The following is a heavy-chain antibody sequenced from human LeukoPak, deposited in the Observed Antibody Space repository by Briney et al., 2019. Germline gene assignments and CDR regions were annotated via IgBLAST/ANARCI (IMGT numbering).Heavy chain of an antibody. Sequence: SETLSLTCTVSGGSISSSPYYWGWIRQPPGKGLEWIGSIYYSGTTHYNPFLESRVTISVDTSKNQFSLKLASVTAADTAIYYCAKGAGGFSYYNWSDPWGQGTLVTVSS. CDR1: GGSISSSPYY. CDR3: AKGAGGFSYYNWSDP. CDR2: IYYSGTT. D-gene: IGHD5-18*01. J-gene: IGHJ5*02. V-gene: IGHV4-39*07.